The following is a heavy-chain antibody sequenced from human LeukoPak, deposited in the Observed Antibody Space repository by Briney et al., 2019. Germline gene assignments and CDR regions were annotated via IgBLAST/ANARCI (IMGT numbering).Heavy chain of an antibody. J-gene: IGHJ6*02. Sequence: GGSLRLSCAASGSTFSSYGMHWVRQAPGKGLEWVAVISYDGSNKYYADSVKGRFTISRDNSKNTLYPQMNSLRAEDTAVYYCAKARLSGLAALRRGGYYAMDVWGQGTTVTVSS. V-gene: IGHV3-30*18. CDR1: GSTFSSYG. CDR3: AKARLSGLAALRRGGYYAMDV. D-gene: IGHD3-22*01. CDR2: ISYDGSNK.